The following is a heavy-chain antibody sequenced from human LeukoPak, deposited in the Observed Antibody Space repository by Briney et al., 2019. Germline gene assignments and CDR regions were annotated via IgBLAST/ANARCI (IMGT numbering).Heavy chain of an antibody. CDR1: GGSISSYGYF. CDR3: ARPSLGPTGVDF. Sequence: SETLPLTCTVFGGSISSYGYFWGWIRQPPGKGLEWIGSSSYSGTAYYNPSLKSRVTISVDTSKTQFSLKLSSVTAADTAVYYCARPSLGPTGVDFWGQGTLVTVSS. V-gene: IGHV4-39*01. J-gene: IGHJ4*02. D-gene: IGHD1-26*01. CDR2: SSYSGTA.